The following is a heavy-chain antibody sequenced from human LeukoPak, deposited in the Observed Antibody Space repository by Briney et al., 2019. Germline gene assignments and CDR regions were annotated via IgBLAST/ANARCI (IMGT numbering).Heavy chain of an antibody. V-gene: IGHV3-48*04. CDR2: ISSRSSTI. CDR3: ARGIAASPGDGMDV. Sequence: GGSLRLSCAASGFTFSSYSMNWVRQAPGKGLEWVSYISSRSSTIYYADSVKGRFTISRDNAKNSLYLQMNSLRAEDTAVYYCARGIAASPGDGMDVWGQGTTVTVSS. D-gene: IGHD6-13*01. J-gene: IGHJ6*02. CDR1: GFTFSSYS.